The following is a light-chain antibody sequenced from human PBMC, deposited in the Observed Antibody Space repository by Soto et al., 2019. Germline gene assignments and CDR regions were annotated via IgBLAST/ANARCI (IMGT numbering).Light chain of an antibody. Sequence: QSVLTQPPSASGTPGQRVTISCSGSSSNIGSNTVNWYQQLPGTAPKLIIYSNNQRPSGVPDRFSGSKSGTSASLAIIGLQSEDEADYYCAAWDDSLTGGVFDGGTKLTVL. V-gene: IGLV1-44*01. CDR1: SSNIGSNT. CDR3: AAWDDSLTGGV. CDR2: SNN. J-gene: IGLJ2*01.